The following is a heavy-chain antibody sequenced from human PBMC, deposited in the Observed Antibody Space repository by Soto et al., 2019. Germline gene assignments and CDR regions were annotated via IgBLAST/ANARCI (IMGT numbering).Heavy chain of an antibody. CDR3: AREAENYSYYGMDV. CDR1: GYTLTGHY. Sequence: SAKVTCKDAGYTLTGHYIRWVRQATGRGLEWMGRINPNSGGANYAQKFQGRVTLTRDTSISTASMEVSRLRSDDTAVYFCAREAENYSYYGMDVWGQGTTVTVSS. V-gene: IGHV1-2*02. J-gene: IGHJ6*02. CDR2: INPNSGGA.